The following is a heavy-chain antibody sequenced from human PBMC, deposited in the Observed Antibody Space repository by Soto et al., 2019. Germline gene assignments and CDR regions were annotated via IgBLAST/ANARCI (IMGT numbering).Heavy chain of an antibody. D-gene: IGHD2-21*02. CDR1: GFSLSISG. CDR2: IWYDGSNK. V-gene: IGHV3-33*01. J-gene: IGHJ1*01. Sequence: GGSRRLSCAASGFSLSISGIHWVCQAPGKGLEWVAVIWYDGSNKYYADSVKGRFTISRDNSKNTLYLQMNSLRAEDTAVYYCARAKSAYCGGDCYSDFQHWGQGTLVTVSS. CDR3: ARAKSAYCGGDCYSDFQH.